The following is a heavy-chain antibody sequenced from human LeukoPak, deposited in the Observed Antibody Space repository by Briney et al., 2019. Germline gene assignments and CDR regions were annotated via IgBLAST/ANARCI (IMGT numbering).Heavy chain of an antibody. CDR2: ISSSSTI. J-gene: IGHJ4*02. V-gene: IGHV3-48*02. D-gene: IGHD2-15*01. CDR3: ARERAWWPQYYFDY. Sequence: GGSLRLSCAASGFTFSSYSMNWVRQAPGKGLEWVSYISSSSTIYYADSVKGRFTISRDNAKNSLYLQMNSLRDEDTAVYYCARERAWWPQYYFDYWGQGTLVTVSS. CDR1: GFTFSSYS.